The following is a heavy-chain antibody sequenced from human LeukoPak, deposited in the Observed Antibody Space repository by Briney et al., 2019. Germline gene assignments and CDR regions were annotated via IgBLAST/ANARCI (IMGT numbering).Heavy chain of an antibody. Sequence: GGSLRLSCAASGFTFSSYAMSWVRQAPGKGLEWVSAISGSGGSTYHADSVKGRSTISRDNSKNTLYLQMDSLRAEDTAVYYCASPWGDYQGSYFDYWGQGTLVTVSS. CDR3: ASPWGDYQGSYFDY. J-gene: IGHJ4*02. D-gene: IGHD4-17*01. CDR1: GFTFSSYA. CDR2: ISGSGGST. V-gene: IGHV3-23*01.